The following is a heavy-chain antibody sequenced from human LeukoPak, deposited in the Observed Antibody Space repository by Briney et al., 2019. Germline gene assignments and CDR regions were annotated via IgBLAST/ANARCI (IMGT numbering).Heavy chain of an antibody. J-gene: IGHJ6*02. V-gene: IGHV1-69*13. CDR1: GGTFSSYA. D-gene: IGHD3-3*01. CDR2: IIPIFGTA. CDR3: AREDFGVVNSYYYYGMDV. Sequence: ASVTVSCTASGGTFSSYAISWVRQAPGQGLEWMGGIIPIFGTANYAQKFQGRVTITADESTSTAYMELSSLRSEDTAVYYCAREDFGVVNSYYYYGMDVWGQGTTVTVSS.